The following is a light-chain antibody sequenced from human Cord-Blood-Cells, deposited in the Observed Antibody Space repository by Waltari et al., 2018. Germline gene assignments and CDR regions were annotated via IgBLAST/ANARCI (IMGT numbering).Light chain of an antibody. V-gene: IGKV3-11*01. CDR1: QSVSSY. CDR2: AAS. J-gene: IGKJ4*01. Sequence: IVLTHSPATLSFSPGERATLPCRASQSVSSYLAWYQQKPGQAPRLLIYAASNRATGIPARFSGSGSGTDFTLTISSLEPEDFAVYYCQQRSNWPLTFGGGTKVEIK. CDR3: QQRSNWPLT.